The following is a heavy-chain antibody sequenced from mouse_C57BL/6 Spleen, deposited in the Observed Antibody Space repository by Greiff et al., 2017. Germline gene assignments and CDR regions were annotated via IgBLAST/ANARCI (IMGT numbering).Heavy chain of an antibody. J-gene: IGHJ1*03. Sequence: VQLQQSGPELVKPGASVKIPCKASGYTFTDYNMDWVKQSHGKSLEWIGDINPNNGGTIYNQKFKGKATLTVDKSSSTAYMELRILPSEAAAVYYCARDYGSSYDYFDVWGTGTTVTVSS. CDR3: ARDYGSSYDYFDV. CDR1: GYTFTDYN. CDR2: INPNNGGT. D-gene: IGHD1-1*01. V-gene: IGHV1-18*01.